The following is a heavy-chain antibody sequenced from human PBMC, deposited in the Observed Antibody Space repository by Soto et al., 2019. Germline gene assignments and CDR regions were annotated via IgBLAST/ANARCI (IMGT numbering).Heavy chain of an antibody. V-gene: IGHV4-59*08. CDR1: GGSISSYY. CDR2: IYYSGST. Sequence: PSETLSLTCTVSGGSISSYYWSWIRQPPGKGLEWIGYIYYSGSTNYNPSLKSRVTISVDTSKNQFSLKLSSVTAADTAVYYCARHFRVRYFDWLPYYFDYWGQGTLVTVSS. CDR3: ARHFRVRYFDWLPYYFDY. D-gene: IGHD3-9*01. J-gene: IGHJ4*02.